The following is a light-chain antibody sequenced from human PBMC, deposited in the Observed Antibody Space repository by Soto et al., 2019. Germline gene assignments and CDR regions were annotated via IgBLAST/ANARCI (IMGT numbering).Light chain of an antibody. J-gene: IGKJ1*01. CDR3: QQYNSYPWT. CDR2: KAS. Sequence: DIQMTQSPSTLSASVGDRVNITCRASQSISSWLAWYQQKPGKAPNLLIYKASNLEGGVPSGFSGSGSGTEFTLTISSLQPDDFATYYCQQYNSYPWTFGQGTTVEIK. CDR1: QSISSW. V-gene: IGKV1-5*03.